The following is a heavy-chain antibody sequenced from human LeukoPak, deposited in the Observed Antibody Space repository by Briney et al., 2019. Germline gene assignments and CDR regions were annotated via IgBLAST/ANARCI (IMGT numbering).Heavy chain of an antibody. D-gene: IGHD3-10*01. J-gene: IGHJ6*03. Sequence: KTGGSLRLSCAASGFTFSDYYMSWIRQAPGKGLEWVSYISSSGSTIYYADSVKGRFTISRDNAKNSLYLQMNSLGAEDTAVYYCARPYGSGSRYYYYYMDVWGKGTTVTVSS. CDR1: GFTFSDYY. CDR3: ARPYGSGSRYYYYYMDV. V-gene: IGHV3-11*01. CDR2: ISSSGSTI.